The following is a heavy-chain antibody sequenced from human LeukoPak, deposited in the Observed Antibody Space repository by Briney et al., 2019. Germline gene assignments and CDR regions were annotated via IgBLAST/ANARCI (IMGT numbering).Heavy chain of an antibody. D-gene: IGHD5-12*01. CDR2: IIPSLGFA. CDR3: ASLDPGYSGYDWVPDYYGMDV. J-gene: IGHJ6*02. Sequence: SVKVSCKASGGTFSSHSISWVRQAAGQGLEWMGSIIPSLGFANYAQKFQGRVTLTADKSTYTAYMELSSLTSEDTAVYYCASLDPGYSGYDWVPDYYGMDVWGQGTTVTVSS. V-gene: IGHV1-69*02. CDR1: GGTFSSHS.